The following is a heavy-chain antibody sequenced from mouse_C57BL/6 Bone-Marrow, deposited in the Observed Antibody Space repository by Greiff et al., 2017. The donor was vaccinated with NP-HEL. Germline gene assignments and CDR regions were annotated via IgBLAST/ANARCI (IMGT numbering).Heavy chain of an antibody. CDR2: INPSSGYT. J-gene: IGHJ4*01. CDR3: ASRNYGYAMDY. D-gene: IGHD2-1*01. CDR1: GYTFTSYT. Sequence: VQLQQSGAELARPGASVKMSCKASGYTFTSYTMHWVKQRPGQGLEWIGYINPSSGYTKYNQKFKDKATLTAEKSYITAYMQLSSLTSEDSAVYYCASRNYGYAMDYWGQGTSVTVSS. V-gene: IGHV1-4*01.